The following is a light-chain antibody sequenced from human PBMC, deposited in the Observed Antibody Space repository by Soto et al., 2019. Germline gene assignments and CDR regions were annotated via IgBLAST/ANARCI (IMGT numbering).Light chain of an antibody. V-gene: IGLV3-21*02. CDR2: DDT. Sequence: SYELTQSPSVSVAPGQTARIPSGGDKIGSKSVQGYQQKPGQAPVLVVYDDTARPSGIPERFSGSSSGNTATLTISRVEAEDEADYYCQVWDSTSDHVVSGGGTKLTVL. CDR3: QVWDSTSDHVV. J-gene: IGLJ2*01. CDR1: KIGSKS.